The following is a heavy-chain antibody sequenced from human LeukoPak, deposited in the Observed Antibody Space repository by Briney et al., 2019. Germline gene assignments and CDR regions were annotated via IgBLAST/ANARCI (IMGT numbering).Heavy chain of an antibody. J-gene: IGHJ3*01. Sequence: GRSLRLSCAASGFTFSSYGMHWVRQAPGKGLEWVAVISYDGSNKYYADSVKGRFTISRDNSKNTLYLQMNSLRAEDTAVYYCARSRYYYDRWGQGTMVTVSS. CDR3: ARSRYYYDR. CDR2: ISYDGSNK. V-gene: IGHV3-30*19. D-gene: IGHD3-22*01. CDR1: GFTFSSYG.